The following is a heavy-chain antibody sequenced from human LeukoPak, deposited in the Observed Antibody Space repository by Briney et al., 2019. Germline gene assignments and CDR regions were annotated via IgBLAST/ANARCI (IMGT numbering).Heavy chain of an antibody. V-gene: IGHV3-23*01. D-gene: IGHD5-24*01. J-gene: IGHJ4*02. CDR3: AXXXXXMXXTLFDY. Sequence: XXASGFTFSSYAMSWVRQAPGKGLEWVSAISGSGGSTYYADSVKGRFTISRDNSKNTLYLQMNRLRAEDTAVYYCAXXXXXMXXTLFDYWGXGXLVTVSS. CDR1: GFTFSSYA. CDR2: ISGSGGST.